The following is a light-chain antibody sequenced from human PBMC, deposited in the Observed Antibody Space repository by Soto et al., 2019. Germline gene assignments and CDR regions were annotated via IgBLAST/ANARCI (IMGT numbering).Light chain of an antibody. CDR2: TAT. CDR3: QQSYSTPLT. CDR1: RSVGGY. J-gene: IGKJ3*01. V-gene: IGKV1-39*01. Sequence: DIQMTQSPSSLSASVGDRVTITCRSSRSVGGYLHWYQQMPGKAPNLLIYTATRLQSGVPSRFSGSGSGTDFTLTISSLQPEDFATYYCQQSYSTPLTFGPGTKVEI.